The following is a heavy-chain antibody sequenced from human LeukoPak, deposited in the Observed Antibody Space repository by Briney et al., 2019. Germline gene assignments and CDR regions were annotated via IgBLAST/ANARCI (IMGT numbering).Heavy chain of an antibody. D-gene: IGHD3-9*01. CDR1: GCTFSSYA. CDR3: AKDVSRILTGARNYFDA. V-gene: IGHV3-30*02. CDR2: IRYDERNK. Sequence: KPGGSLRLSCEASGCTFSSYAMHWVRQAPGKGLEWVAFIRYDERNKYYSDSVKGRFTISRDNSKNTLYMQMNSLRAEDAAVYYCAKDVSRILTGARNYFDAWGQGTLVTVSS. J-gene: IGHJ5*02.